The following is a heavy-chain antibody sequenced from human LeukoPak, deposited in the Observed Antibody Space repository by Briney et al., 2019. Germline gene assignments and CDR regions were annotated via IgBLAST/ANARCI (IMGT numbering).Heavy chain of an antibody. V-gene: IGHV4-34*01. CDR2: INHSGST. CDR3: AEAPYYYYGMDV. CDR1: GGSFSGYY. J-gene: IGHJ6*02. Sequence: SETLSLTCAVYGGSFSGYYWSWIRQPPGKGLEWIGEINHSGSTNYNPSLKSRVTISVDTSKNQFSLKLSSVTAADTAVYYCAEAPYYYYGMDVWGQGATVTVSS.